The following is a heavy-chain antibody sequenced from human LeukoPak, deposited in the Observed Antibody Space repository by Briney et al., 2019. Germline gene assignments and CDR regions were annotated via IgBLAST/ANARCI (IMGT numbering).Heavy chain of an antibody. CDR1: GFTFSSYS. CDR3: AKVEGIWQPWPGVY. CDR2: ISGSGGNT. J-gene: IGHJ4*02. V-gene: IGHV3-23*01. Sequence: GGSLRLSCAASGFTFSSYSMNWVRQAPGKGLEWVSGISGSGGNTYYADSVKGRFTISRDNSKNTLYLQMNSLRAEDTAVYYCAKVEGIWQPWPGVYWGQGTLVTVSS. D-gene: IGHD6-13*01.